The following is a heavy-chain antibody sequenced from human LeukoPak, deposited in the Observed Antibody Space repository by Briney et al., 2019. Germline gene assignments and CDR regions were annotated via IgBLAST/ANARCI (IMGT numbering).Heavy chain of an antibody. CDR1: GFTVSSNY. CDR3: TTVPRVYDFWSGYFPYYFDY. D-gene: IGHD3-3*01. CDR2: IKSKTDGGTT. Sequence: GGSLRLSCAASGFTVSSNYMSWVRQAPGKGLEWVGRIKSKTDGGTTDYAAPVKGRFTISRDDSKNTLYLQMNSLKTEDTAVYYCTTVPRVYDFWSGYFPYYFDYWGQGTLVTVSS. J-gene: IGHJ4*02. V-gene: IGHV3-15*01.